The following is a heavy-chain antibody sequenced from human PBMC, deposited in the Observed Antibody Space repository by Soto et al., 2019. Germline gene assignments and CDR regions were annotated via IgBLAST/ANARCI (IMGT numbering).Heavy chain of an antibody. Sequence: SETLSLTSTVSGGSISSYYWSWIRQPPGKGLEWIGYIYYSGSTNYNPSLKSRVTISVATSKNQFSLKLSSVTAADTAVYYAPRGYSSPKWSDPWWQGILVTVS. CDR1: GGSISSYY. D-gene: IGHD6-13*01. J-gene: IGHJ5*02. CDR2: IYYSGST. V-gene: IGHV4-59*01. CDR3: PRGYSSPKWSDP.